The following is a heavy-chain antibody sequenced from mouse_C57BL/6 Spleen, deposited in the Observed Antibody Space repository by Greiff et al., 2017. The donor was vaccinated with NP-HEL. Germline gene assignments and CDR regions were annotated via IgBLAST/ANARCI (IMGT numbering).Heavy chain of an antibody. CDR1: GYTFTDYN. J-gene: IGHJ3*01. V-gene: IGHV1-22*01. CDR2: INPNNGGT. Sequence: EVQLQESGPELVKPGASVKMSCKASGYTFTDYNMHWVKQSHGKSLEWIGYINPNNGGTSYNQKFKGKATLTVNKSSSTAYMGLRSLTSEDSAVYYCARDYGSSYHAWFAYWGQGTLVTVSA. D-gene: IGHD1-1*01. CDR3: ARDYGSSYHAWFAY.